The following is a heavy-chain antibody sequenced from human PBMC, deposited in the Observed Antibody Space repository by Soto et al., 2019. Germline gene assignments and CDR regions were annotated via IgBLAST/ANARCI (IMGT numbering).Heavy chain of an antibody. D-gene: IGHD2-2*01. CDR1: GFTFSSYS. CDR3: ARGGLVVPPAPGP. CDR2: ISSSSSYI. Sequence: PGGSLRLSCAASGFTFSSYSMNWVRQAPGKGLEWVSSISSSSSYIYYADSVKGRFTISRDNAKNSLYLQMNSLRAEDTAVYYCARGGLVVPPAPGPWGQGTLVTVSS. J-gene: IGHJ5*02. V-gene: IGHV3-21*01.